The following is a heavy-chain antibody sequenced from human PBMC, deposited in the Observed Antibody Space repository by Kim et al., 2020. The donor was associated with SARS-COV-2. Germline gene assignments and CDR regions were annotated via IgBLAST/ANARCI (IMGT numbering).Heavy chain of an antibody. CDR3: AKGAAAGSFDS. D-gene: IGHD6-13*01. CDR1: GFTFSTYV. CDR2: ISGSGATT. Sequence: GESLRLSCAASGFTFSTYVMTWVRLAPGKGLEWVSGISGSGATTYYVDSVKGRFTISRDNSKNTLYLQMNSLRAEDTAVYYCAKGAAAGSFDSWGQGTLVTVSS. V-gene: IGHV3-23*01. J-gene: IGHJ4*02.